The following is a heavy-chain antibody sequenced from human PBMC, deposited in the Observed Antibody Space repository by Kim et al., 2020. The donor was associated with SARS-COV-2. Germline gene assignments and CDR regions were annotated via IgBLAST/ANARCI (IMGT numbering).Heavy chain of an antibody. Sequence: SETLSLTCTVSGGSISSYYWSWIRQPPGKGLEWIGYIYYSGSTNYNPSLKSRVTISVDTSKNQFSLKLSSVTAADTAVYYCARGTVVRGLGYWGQGTLVTVSS. CDR2: IYYSGST. CDR3: ARGTVVRGLGY. D-gene: IGHD3-10*01. J-gene: IGHJ4*02. V-gene: IGHV4-59*08. CDR1: GGSISSYY.